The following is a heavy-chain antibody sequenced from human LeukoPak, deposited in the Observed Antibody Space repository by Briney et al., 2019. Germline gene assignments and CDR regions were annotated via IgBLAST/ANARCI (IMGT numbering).Heavy chain of an antibody. V-gene: IGHV1-24*01. CDR3: ATDLGATTANFDY. Sequence: ASVKVSCKVSGYTLTELSMHWVRQAPGKGLGCVGGFDPEDGETIYAQKFQGRVTMTDDTSTDTAYMELSSLRSEDTAVYYCATDLGATTANFDYWGQGTLVTVSS. J-gene: IGHJ4*02. D-gene: IGHD1-26*01. CDR2: FDPEDGET. CDR1: GYTLTELS.